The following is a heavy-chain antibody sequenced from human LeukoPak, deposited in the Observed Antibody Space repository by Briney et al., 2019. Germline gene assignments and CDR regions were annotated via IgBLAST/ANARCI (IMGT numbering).Heavy chain of an antibody. Sequence: SGTLSLTCAVSGGSISSSNWWSWVRQPPGKGLEWIGEIYHSGSTNYNPSLKSRVTISVDTSKNQFSLKLSSVTAADTAVYYCARPCRNYYDSSGPCMDVWGQGTTVTVSS. CDR1: GGSISSSNW. CDR3: ARPCRNYYDSSGPCMDV. CDR2: IYHSGST. D-gene: IGHD3-22*01. V-gene: IGHV4-4*02. J-gene: IGHJ6*02.